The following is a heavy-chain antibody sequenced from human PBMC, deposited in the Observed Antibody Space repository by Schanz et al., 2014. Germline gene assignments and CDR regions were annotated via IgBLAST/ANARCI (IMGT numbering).Heavy chain of an antibody. J-gene: IGHJ4*02. D-gene: IGHD3-22*01. CDR1: GYTFTGYY. Sequence: QVQLVQSGAEVKKPGASVKVSCKASGYTFTGYYMHWVRQAPGQGLEWMGRINTNSGGTNYAQKFQGRVTMTRDMAINTADMELSRLRSDDAAVYYWARAGQDYSDSSGYATYYFGNWGQGTRVTVSS. V-gene: IGHV1-2*06. CDR2: INTNSGGT. CDR3: ARAGQDYSDSSGYATYYFGN.